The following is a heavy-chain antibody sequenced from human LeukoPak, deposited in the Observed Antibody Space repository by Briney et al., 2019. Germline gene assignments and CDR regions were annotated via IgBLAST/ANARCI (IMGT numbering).Heavy chain of an antibody. CDR1: GVTLSNYG. J-gene: IGHJ4*02. Sequence: GGSLRLSCAVSGVTLSNYGMSWVRQAPGKGLEWVAGISGSGGRPNYADSVKGRFIISRDNAKNTLYLQMNSLRAEDTAVYFCAKRGVVIRVILVGFHKEAYYFDSWGQGALVTVSS. V-gene: IGHV3-23*01. D-gene: IGHD3-22*01. CDR2: ISGSGGRP. CDR3: AKRGVVIRVILVGFHKEAYYFDS.